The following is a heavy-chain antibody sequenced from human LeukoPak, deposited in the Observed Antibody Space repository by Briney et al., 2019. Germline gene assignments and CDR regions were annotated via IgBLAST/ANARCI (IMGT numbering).Heavy chain of an antibody. V-gene: IGHV6-1*01. D-gene: IGHD6-6*01. CDR3: TRDSGSYSSSYRFDS. CDR1: GDSVSSNSAA. J-gene: IGHJ4*02. Sequence: SQTLSLTCAISGDSVSSNSAAWNWIRQSPSRGLEWLGRTYYNSKWYNDYAASVKSRITINPDTSENQFSLQLNSVTPEDTAVYYCTRDSGSYSSSYRFDSWGQGTLVTVSS. CDR2: TYYNSKWYN.